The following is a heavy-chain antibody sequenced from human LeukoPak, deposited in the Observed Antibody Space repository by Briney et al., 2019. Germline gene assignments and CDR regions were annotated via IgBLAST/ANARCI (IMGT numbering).Heavy chain of an antibody. V-gene: IGHV3-30-3*01. CDR3: ARDKGERYYDYVWGSYRIGSPDY. CDR1: GFTFSSYA. Sequence: PGGSLRLSCAASGFTFSSYAMHWVRQAPGKGLEWVAVISYDGSNKYYADSVKGRFIISRDNSKNTLYLQMNSLRAEDTAVYYCARDKGERYYDYVWGSYRIGSPDYWGQGKLDTVSS. J-gene: IGHJ4*02. CDR2: ISYDGSNK. D-gene: IGHD3-16*02.